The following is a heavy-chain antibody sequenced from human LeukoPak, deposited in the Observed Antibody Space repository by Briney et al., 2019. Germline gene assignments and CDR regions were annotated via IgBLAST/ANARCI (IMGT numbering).Heavy chain of an antibody. J-gene: IGHJ4*02. V-gene: IGHV3-15*01. CDR3: TTVDFDGASSNY. CDR2: IKSKVAGGTT. CDR1: GFTFSNAW. D-gene: IGHD2-8*01. Sequence: SGGSLRLSCTASGFTFSNAWMTWVRQAPGKGPEWVGRIKSKVAGGTTDYAAPMKGRFSISRDDSKNTVYLQMNSLQIEDTGMYYCTTVDFDGASSNYWGQGTRSPSPQ.